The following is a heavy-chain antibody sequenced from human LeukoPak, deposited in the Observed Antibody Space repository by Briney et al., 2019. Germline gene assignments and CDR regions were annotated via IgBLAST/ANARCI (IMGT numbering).Heavy chain of an antibody. CDR2: IWYDGSNK. CDR1: GFTFSSYG. D-gene: IGHD3-22*01. V-gene: IGHV3-33*01. J-gene: IGHJ4*02. CDR3: ARDYDSSGYYYPVYEY. Sequence: PGRSLRLSCAASGFTFSSYGIHWVRQAPGKGLEWVAVIWYDGSNKYYEDSVKGRFTISRDNAKNSLYLQMNSLRAEDTAVYYCARDYDSSGYYYPVYEYWGQGALVTVSS.